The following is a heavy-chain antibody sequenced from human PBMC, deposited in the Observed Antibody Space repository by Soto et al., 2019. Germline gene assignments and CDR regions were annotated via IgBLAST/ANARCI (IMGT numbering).Heavy chain of an antibody. D-gene: IGHD2-21*01. CDR2: IIPILDVT. J-gene: IGHJ3*02. V-gene: IGHV1-69*02. CDR3: ARGADGGGSESSFDI. CDR1: GDTFSTYP. Sequence: QVQLVQSGAEVKKPGSSVKVSCKTSGDTFSTYPITWVRQAPGQGLEWMGRIIPILDVTGYAQKFQGRLTLTADKATATACMAMCSLRSHDTAVFYCARGADGGGSESSFDIWGQGTRVTVSS.